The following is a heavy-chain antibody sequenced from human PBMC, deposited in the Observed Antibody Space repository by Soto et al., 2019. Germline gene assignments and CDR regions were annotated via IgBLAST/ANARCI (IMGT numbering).Heavy chain of an antibody. CDR2: IYYSGST. CDR1: GGSLSSYY. V-gene: IGHV4-59*01. J-gene: IGHJ6*02. CDR3: ARVPDYYYGMDV. Sequence: XTLSLPGTVSGGSLSSYYWSWIRQPPGKGLEWIGYIYYSGSTNYNPSLTSRVTISVDTSKNQFSLKLSSVTASDTAVYYCARVPDYYYGMDVWGQGTTVTVSS.